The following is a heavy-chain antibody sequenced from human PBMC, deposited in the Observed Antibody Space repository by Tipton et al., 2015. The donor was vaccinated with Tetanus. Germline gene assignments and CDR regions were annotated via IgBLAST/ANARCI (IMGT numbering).Heavy chain of an antibody. J-gene: IGHJ6*02. V-gene: IGHV1-2*02. CDR3: ARDRGDYIYYGMDV. D-gene: IGHD3-22*01. CDR1: GYTFTGYY. Sequence: QLVQSGAEMKKPGASVKVSCKASGYTFTGYYMYWVRQAPGQGLEWMGWIDPNSGGTVYAQKFQGRVTMTRDTSISTAYMELSSLRSDDTAVYYCARDRGDYIYYGMDVWGPGPRSPSP. CDR2: IDPNSGGT.